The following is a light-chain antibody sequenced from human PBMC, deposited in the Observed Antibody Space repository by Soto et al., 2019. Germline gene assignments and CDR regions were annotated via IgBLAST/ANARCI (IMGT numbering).Light chain of an antibody. Sequence: QSVLTQPPSVSAAPGRTVTISCYGSSSNIGNSFVSWYQQLPGTAPRLLIYDNNERPSGIPDRFSGSKSGTSATLGITGLQTGDEADYYCGAWDGGLSAFVFGTGTKVTVL. J-gene: IGLJ1*01. V-gene: IGLV1-51*01. CDR2: DNN. CDR1: SSNIGNSF. CDR3: GAWDGGLSAFV.